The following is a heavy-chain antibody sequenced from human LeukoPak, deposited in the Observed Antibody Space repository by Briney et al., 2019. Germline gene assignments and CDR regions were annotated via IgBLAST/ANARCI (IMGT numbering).Heavy chain of an antibody. Sequence: GGSLRLSCAASGFTFTSYSMNWVRQAPGKGLEWVAHINPDGRDTYYVDSVKGRFTISRDNAQNSMYLQMNSLRVEDTAVYYCTSWGDTTAEYFQRWGQGTLVTVSS. D-gene: IGHD2-21*02. J-gene: IGHJ1*01. CDR3: TSWGDTTAEYFQR. CDR1: GFTFTSYS. V-gene: IGHV3-7*01. CDR2: INPDGRDT.